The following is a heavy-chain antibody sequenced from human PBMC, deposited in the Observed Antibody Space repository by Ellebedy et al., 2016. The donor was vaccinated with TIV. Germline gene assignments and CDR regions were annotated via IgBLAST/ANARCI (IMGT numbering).Heavy chain of an antibody. CDR1: GFTFSSYW. CDR3: ARDYGDYTYSDAFDI. V-gene: IGHV3-74*01. D-gene: IGHD4-17*01. Sequence: GESLKISCAASGFTFSSYWMHWVRQAPGKGLVWVSRINSDGSSTSYVDSVKGRFTISRDNAKNTLYLQMNSLRAEDTAVYYCARDYGDYTYSDAFDIWGQGTMVTVSS. CDR2: INSDGSST. J-gene: IGHJ3*02.